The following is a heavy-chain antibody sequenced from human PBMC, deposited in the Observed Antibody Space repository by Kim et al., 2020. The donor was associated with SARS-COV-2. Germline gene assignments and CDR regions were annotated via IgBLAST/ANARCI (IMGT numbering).Heavy chain of an antibody. CDR1: GFTFSSYA. D-gene: IGHD3-10*01. Sequence: GGSLRLSCAASGFTFSSYAMSWVRQAPGKGLEWVTAISGSGGSTYYADSVKGRFTISRDNSKNTLYRQMNSLRDEDTAVYYCAKDYYGSGSYSDAFDIWGQGTMVTVSS. J-gene: IGHJ3*02. V-gene: IGHV3-23*01. CDR3: AKDYYGSGSYSDAFDI. CDR2: ISGSGGST.